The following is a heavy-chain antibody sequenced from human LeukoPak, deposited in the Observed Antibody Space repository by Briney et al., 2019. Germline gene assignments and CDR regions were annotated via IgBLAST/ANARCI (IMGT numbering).Heavy chain of an antibody. D-gene: IGHD6-19*01. CDR2: ISYDGSNK. CDR3: ATEQSSGWYAGYYFDY. Sequence: GRSLRLSCAASGFTFSSYGMHWVRQAPGKGLEWVAVISYDGSNKYYADSVKGRFTISRDNSKNTLYLQMNSLRAEDTAVYYCATEQSSGWYAGYYFDYWGQGTLVTVSS. J-gene: IGHJ4*02. CDR1: GFTFSSYG. V-gene: IGHV3-30*03.